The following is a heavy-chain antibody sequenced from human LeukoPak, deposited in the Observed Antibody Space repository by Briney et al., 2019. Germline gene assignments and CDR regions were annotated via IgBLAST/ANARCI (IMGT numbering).Heavy chain of an antibody. Sequence: SETLSLTCTVSGGSISSSSYYWGWIRQPPGKGLEWIVSIYYSGSTYYNPSLKSRVTISVDTSKNQFSLKLSSVTAADTAVYYCARSPPYYYYGMDVWGQGTTVTVSS. J-gene: IGHJ6*02. CDR1: GGSISSSSYY. V-gene: IGHV4-39*01. CDR2: IYYSGST. CDR3: ARSPPYYYYGMDV.